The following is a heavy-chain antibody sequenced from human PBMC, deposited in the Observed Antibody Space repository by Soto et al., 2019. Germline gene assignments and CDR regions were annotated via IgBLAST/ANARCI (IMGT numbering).Heavy chain of an antibody. J-gene: IGHJ4*02. V-gene: IGHV4-4*07. CDR1: GVSVRYYT. Sequence: SETLSLTCIVSGVSVRYYTWSCVRQPANKGPEWIGRVFSSVSATYNPSLKSRVSISMDTPENRISLKLDSVTAADAGVYFCARDGMTTGDTWGPATLVTVSS. D-gene: IGHD2-21*02. CDR3: ARDGMTTGDT. CDR2: VFSSVSA.